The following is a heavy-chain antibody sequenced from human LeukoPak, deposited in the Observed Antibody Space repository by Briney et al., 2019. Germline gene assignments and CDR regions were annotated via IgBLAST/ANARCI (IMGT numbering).Heavy chain of an antibody. V-gene: IGHV1-69*05. CDR3: ARGQMAADPPYYFDY. D-gene: IGHD5-24*01. CDR2: IIPIFGTA. Sequence: GASVKVSCKASGGTFSSYAISWVRQAPGQGLEWMGGIIPIFGTANYAQKFQGRVTITTDESTSTAYMELSSLRSEDTAVYYCARGQMAADPPYYFDYWGQGTLVTVPS. J-gene: IGHJ4*02. CDR1: GGTFSSYA.